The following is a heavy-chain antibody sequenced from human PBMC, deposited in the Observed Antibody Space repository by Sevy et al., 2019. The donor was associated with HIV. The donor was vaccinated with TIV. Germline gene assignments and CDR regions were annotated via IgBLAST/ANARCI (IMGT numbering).Heavy chain of an antibody. CDR3: ARTTTVDWYFDL. D-gene: IGHD4-17*01. J-gene: IGHJ2*01. CDR1: GFTFSNYD. Sequence: GGSLRLSCAASGFTFSNYDMHWVRQTTEKGLEWVSGIGSAGDSYYPDSVKGRLTISRENAKNSLFLQMNSLRAGDTAVYYCARTTTVDWYFDLWGRGTLVTVSS. CDR2: IGSAGDS. V-gene: IGHV3-13*01.